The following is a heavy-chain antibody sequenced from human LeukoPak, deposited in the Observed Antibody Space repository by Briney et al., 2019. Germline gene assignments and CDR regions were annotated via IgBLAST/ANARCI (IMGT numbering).Heavy chain of an antibody. CDR2: VYPGDSDT. Sequence: GESLKISCHGSGYSFTTYWIGWVRQMPGKGLEWMGIVYPGDSDTRYSPSFQGQVTISADKSINTAYLQWSSLKASDTAMYYCATCLTGNPDAFDIWGQGTVATVSS. J-gene: IGHJ3*02. V-gene: IGHV5-51*01. D-gene: IGHD1-20*01. CDR3: ATCLTGNPDAFDI. CDR1: GYSFTTYW.